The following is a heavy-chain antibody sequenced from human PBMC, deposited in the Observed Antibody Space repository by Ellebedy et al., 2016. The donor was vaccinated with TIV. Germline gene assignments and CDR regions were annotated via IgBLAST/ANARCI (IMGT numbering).Heavy chain of an antibody. CDR2: ISDSGDST. CDR1: GFASSSGG. CDR3: ARERSDGFDV. Sequence: PGGSLRLSCAVSGFASSSGGMSWVRQAPGKGLEWVSGISDSGDSTYYADSVKGRFTIARDDAENSLFLQMNTLRAEDTAIYYCARERSDGFDVWGQGTLVAVSS. J-gene: IGHJ3*01. V-gene: IGHV3-23*01. D-gene: IGHD3-3*01.